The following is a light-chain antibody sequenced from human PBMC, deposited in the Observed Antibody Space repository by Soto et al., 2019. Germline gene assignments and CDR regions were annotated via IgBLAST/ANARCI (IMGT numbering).Light chain of an antibody. Sequence: EIVLTQSPCTLALSPGERATLSCRASQSVSSSYLAWYQQKPVQAPRPLSYNGSSRATGIPDRFSGSGSGTDFTLTISRLEPEDFGVYYCQQYHSSLWTFGQGTRLE. CDR1: QSVSSSY. V-gene: IGKV3-20*01. J-gene: IGKJ5*01. CDR2: NGS. CDR3: QQYHSSLWT.